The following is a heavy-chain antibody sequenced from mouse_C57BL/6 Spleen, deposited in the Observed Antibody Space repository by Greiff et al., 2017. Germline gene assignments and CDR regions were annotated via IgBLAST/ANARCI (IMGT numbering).Heavy chain of an antibody. CDR3: ARIYYDYDDAMDY. Sequence: QVQLQQSGAELVKPGASVKISCKASGYAFSSYWMNWVKQRPGKGLEWIGQIYPGDGDTNYNGKFKGKATLTADKSSSTAYMQLSSLTSEDSAVYFCARIYYDYDDAMDYWGQGTSVTVSS. D-gene: IGHD2-4*01. CDR1: GYAFSSYW. J-gene: IGHJ4*01. V-gene: IGHV1-80*01. CDR2: IYPGDGDT.